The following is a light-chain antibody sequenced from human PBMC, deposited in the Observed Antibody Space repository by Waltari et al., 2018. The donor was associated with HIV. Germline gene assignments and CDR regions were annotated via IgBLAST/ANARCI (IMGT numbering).Light chain of an antibody. V-gene: IGLV1-44*01. CDR3: AIWDGLNGWV. Sequence: QSVLTQPPSASGTPGHRVTISCSGSSSKIGPRIANAPWYQPPPGAAPKPLIYPNSQRPSGVPDRFSGSKSGTSASLAISAIQSEDEADYYCAIWDGLNGWVFGGGTKVTVL. CDR2: PNS. J-gene: IGLJ3*02. CDR1: SSKIGPRI.